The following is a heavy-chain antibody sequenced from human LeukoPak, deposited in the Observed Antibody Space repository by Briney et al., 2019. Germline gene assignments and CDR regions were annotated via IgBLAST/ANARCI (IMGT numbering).Heavy chain of an antibody. CDR1: GGSISSGSYC. Sequence: SQTLSLTCTVSGGSISSGSYCWSWIRQPPGKGLEWIGYIYYSGSTNYNPSLKSRVTISVDTSKNQFSLKLSSVTAADTAVYYCARVRYYDSSGYYWFDPWGQGTLVTVSS. CDR2: IYYSGST. D-gene: IGHD3-22*01. J-gene: IGHJ5*02. CDR3: ARVRYYDSSGYYWFDP. V-gene: IGHV4-61*01.